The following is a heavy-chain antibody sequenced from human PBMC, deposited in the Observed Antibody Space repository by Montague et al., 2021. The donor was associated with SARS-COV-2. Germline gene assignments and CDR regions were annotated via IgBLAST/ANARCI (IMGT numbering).Heavy chain of an antibody. D-gene: IGHD6-13*01. V-gene: IGHV2-70*11. CDR2: IDWDDDK. CDR3: ARILVAAAGSPFDP. Sequence: PALVKPTQTLTLTCTFSGFSLSTSGMCVSWIRQPPGKALEWLARIDWDDDKYCSTSLKTRLTISKDTSKNQVVLTMTNMDSVDTATYYCARILVAAAGSPFDPWGQGTLVTVSS. J-gene: IGHJ5*02. CDR1: GFSLSTSGMC.